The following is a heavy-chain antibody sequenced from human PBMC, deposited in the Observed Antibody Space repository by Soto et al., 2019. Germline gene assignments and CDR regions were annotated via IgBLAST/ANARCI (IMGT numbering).Heavy chain of an antibody. Sequence: GSLRLSCGASGFAFKYARMTWVRQAPGKGLEWVGHIRSNIDGATTAYAAPVKGRFTISRDESKNTVDLQMNSLITEDTAVYYCTTDWGSGTHYARAFDVWGQGTMVTVSS. V-gene: IGHV3-15*01. D-gene: IGHD3-16*01. J-gene: IGHJ3*01. CDR1: GFAFKYAR. CDR3: TTDWGSGTHYARAFDV. CDR2: IRSNIDGATT.